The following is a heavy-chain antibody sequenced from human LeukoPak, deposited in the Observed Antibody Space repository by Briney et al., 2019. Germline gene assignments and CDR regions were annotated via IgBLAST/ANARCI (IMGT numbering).Heavy chain of an antibody. CDR3: AGGSSLRRYDY. D-gene: IGHD3-9*01. V-gene: IGHV4-34*01. CDR1: GGSFSGYY. CDR2: IYHSGST. Sequence: PSETLSLTCAVYGGSFSGYYWSWIRQPPGKGLEWIGSIYHSGSTYYNPSLKSRVTISVDTSKNQFSQKLSSVTAADTAVYYCAGGSSLRRYDYWGQGALVTVSS. J-gene: IGHJ4*02.